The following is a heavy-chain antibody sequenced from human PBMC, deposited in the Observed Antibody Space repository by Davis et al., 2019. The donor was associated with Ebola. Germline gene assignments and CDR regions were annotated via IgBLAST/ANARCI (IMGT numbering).Heavy chain of an antibody. D-gene: IGHD1-26*01. CDR2: IKQDGSEK. Sequence: GESLKISCAASGFTFSSYWMIWLRQAPGKGLEWVANIKQDGSEKYYVDSVKGRFTISRDNAKNSLYLQMNSLRAEDTAVYYCARDIVGAIFWGQGTLVTVSS. CDR1: GFTFSSYW. V-gene: IGHV3-7*03. J-gene: IGHJ4*02. CDR3: ARDIVGAIF.